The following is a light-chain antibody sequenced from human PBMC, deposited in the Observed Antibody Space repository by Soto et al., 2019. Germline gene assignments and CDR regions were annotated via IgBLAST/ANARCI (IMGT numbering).Light chain of an antibody. Sequence: EIVFTPFPAPLSLSPGERVTLSCRASQSVSNSLAWYQQKPGQPPRLLIYDVSNRATGIPARFSGSGSGTDFTLTITSLEPEDFAVYFCHQRYNWPRVTFGQGTRLEIK. V-gene: IGKV3-11*01. CDR1: QSVSNS. CDR3: HQRYNWPRVT. J-gene: IGKJ5*01. CDR2: DVS.